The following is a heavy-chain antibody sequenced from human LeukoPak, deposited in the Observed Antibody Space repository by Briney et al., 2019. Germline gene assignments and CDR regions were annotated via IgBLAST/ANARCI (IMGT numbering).Heavy chain of an antibody. J-gene: IGHJ4*02. CDR1: GFTFSSYA. Sequence: TGGSLRLSCAASGFTFSSYAMSWVRQAPGKGLEWVSAISGSGGSTYYADSVKGRFTISRDNSKNTLYLQMNSLRAEDTAVYYCAKFLMKTTREYLDYWAREPWSPSPQ. D-gene: IGHD1-1*01. V-gene: IGHV3-23*01. CDR3: AKFLMKTTREYLDY. CDR2: ISGSGGST.